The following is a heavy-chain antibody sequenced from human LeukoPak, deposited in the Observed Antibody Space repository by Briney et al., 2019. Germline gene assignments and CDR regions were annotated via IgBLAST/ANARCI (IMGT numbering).Heavy chain of an antibody. Sequence: PSETLSLTCTVSGGSISRYYWSWIRQPPGKGLEWIGYISYTGSTTHNSSLKSRVTISLDTSQNQFSLKLSSVTAADTAVYYCATSRFSGGLGRFDPWGQGTLVTVSS. J-gene: IGHJ5*02. CDR3: ATSRFSGGLGRFDP. CDR2: ISYTGST. V-gene: IGHV4-59*08. CDR1: GGSISRYY. D-gene: IGHD3-10*01.